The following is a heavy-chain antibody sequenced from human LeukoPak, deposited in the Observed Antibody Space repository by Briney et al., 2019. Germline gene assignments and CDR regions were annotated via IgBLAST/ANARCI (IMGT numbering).Heavy chain of an antibody. CDR1: GFTFSSYE. CDR2: ISSSGSTI. J-gene: IGHJ5*02. CDR3: ARSLVVGATYPYH. V-gene: IGHV3-48*03. D-gene: IGHD1-26*01. Sequence: GGSLRLSCAASGFTFSSYEMNWVRQAPGKGLEWVSYISSSGSTIYYADSVKGRFTISRDNAKNSLYLQVNSLRAEDTAVYYCARSLVVGATYPYHWGQGTLVTVSS.